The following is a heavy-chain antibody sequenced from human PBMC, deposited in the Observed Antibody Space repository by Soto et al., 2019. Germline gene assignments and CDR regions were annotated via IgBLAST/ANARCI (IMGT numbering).Heavy chain of an antibody. CDR2: IWYDGSNK. J-gene: IGHJ4*02. V-gene: IGHV3-33*08. CDR3: ASWGCRHTGNFFSGPFDS. CDR1: GLTFSNYG. Sequence: QVQLVESGGGVVQPGRSLRLSCAASGLTFSNYGMHWVRQAPGKGLEWVAVIWYDGSNKYYADSVKGRFTISRDNSKNTLKLHLNSLRAEGAAVYSCASWGCRHTGNFFSGPFDSWGQGTLVTVSS. D-gene: IGHD3-16*01.